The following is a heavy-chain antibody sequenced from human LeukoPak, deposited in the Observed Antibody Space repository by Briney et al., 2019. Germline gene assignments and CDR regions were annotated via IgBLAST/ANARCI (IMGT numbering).Heavy chain of an antibody. Sequence: GGSLRLSCAASGFTFSDYYMSWIRQAPGKGLEWLSYINPTSGYTPYADSVRGRFTISRDNAKNSLYLQMNSLRAEDTAVYYCARKAYGAQTPPDVWAKGPRSPSR. CDR3: ARKAYGAQTPPDV. D-gene: IGHD4-17*01. J-gene: IGHJ6*02. V-gene: IGHV3-11*03. CDR1: GFTFSDYY. CDR2: INPTSGYT.